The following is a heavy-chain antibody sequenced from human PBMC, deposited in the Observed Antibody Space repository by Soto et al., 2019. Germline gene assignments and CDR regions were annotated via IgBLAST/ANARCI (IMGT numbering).Heavy chain of an antibody. V-gene: IGHV1-69*02. CDR3: ASPDHIQLGQPGYYYYYMDV. CDR1: GGTFSSYT. CDR2: IIPILGIA. Sequence: ASVKVSCKASGGTFSSYTISWVRQAPGQGLEWMGRIIPILGIANYAQKFQGRVTITADKSTSTAYMELSSLRSEDTAVYYCASPDHIQLGQPGYYYYYMDVWGKGTTVTVSS. D-gene: IGHD1-1*01. J-gene: IGHJ6*03.